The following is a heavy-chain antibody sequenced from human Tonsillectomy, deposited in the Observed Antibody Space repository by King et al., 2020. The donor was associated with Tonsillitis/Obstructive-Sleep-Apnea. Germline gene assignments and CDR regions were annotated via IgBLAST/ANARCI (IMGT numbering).Heavy chain of an antibody. CDR2: SSSSSSTI. CDR3: AGGRGGSGSHEAIDY. D-gene: IGHD1-26*01. V-gene: IGHV3-48*02. CDR1: GFTFSSYS. Sequence: VQLVESGGGLVQPGGSLRLSCAASGFTFSSYSMNWVRQAPGKGLEWVSYSSSSSSTIYYAVSVKGRFTISSDNAKNSLYLQMNSLRDEATAVYYCAGGRGGSGSHEAIDYWGQGTLVTVSS. J-gene: IGHJ4*02.